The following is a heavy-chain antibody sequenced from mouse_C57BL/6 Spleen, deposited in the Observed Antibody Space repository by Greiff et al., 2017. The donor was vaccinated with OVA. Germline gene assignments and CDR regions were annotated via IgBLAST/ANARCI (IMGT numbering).Heavy chain of an antibody. CDR2: ISDGGSYT. CDR1: GFTFSSYA. CDR3: ARDYYGSRGYFDV. J-gene: IGHJ1*03. D-gene: IGHD1-1*01. V-gene: IGHV5-4*01. Sequence: EVKLVESGGGLVKPGGSLKLSCAASGFTFSSYAMSWVRQTPEKRLEWVATISDGGSYTYYPDNVKGRFTISRDNAKNNLYLQMSHLKSEDTAMYYCARDYYGSRGYFDVWGTGTTVTVSS.